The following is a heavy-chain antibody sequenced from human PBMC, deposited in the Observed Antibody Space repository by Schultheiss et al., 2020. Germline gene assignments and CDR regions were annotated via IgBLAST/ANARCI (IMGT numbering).Heavy chain of an antibody. J-gene: IGHJ3*02. Sequence: SETLSLTCTVSGGSISSSSYYWGWIRQPPGKALEWIGSIYHRGSTHYNPSLKSRVTVSVDTSKNQFSLKLSSVTAADTAVYYCARARVPASDAFDIWGQGTMVTVSS. CDR2: IYHRGST. D-gene: IGHD1-14*01. V-gene: IGHV4-39*07. CDR3: ARARVPASDAFDI. CDR1: GGSISSSSYY.